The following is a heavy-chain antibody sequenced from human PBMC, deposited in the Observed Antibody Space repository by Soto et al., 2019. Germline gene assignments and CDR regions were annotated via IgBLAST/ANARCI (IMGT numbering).Heavy chain of an antibody. V-gene: IGHV3-30*03. J-gene: IGHJ4*02. CDR3: ARDPETVVTFGTFDY. CDR2: ISYDGSNK. D-gene: IGHD2-21*02. Sequence: PGGSLRLSCAASGFTFSSYGMHWVRQAPGKGLEWVAVISYDGSNKYYADSVKGRFTISRDNSKNTLYLQMNSLRAEDTAVYYCARDPETVVTFGTFDYWGQGTLVTVSS. CDR1: GFTFSSYG.